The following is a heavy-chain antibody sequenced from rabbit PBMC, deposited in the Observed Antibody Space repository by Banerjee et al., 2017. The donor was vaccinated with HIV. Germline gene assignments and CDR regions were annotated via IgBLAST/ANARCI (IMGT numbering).Heavy chain of an antibody. CDR3: ARNLENYAGSSYLDL. J-gene: IGHJ6*01. CDR1: GFSFSNKAV. CDR2: INAITGKA. V-gene: IGHV1S45*01. Sequence: EQLLESGGGLVKPEGSLKLSCTASGFSFSNKAVMCWVRQAPGKGLEWIACINAITGKAVYANWAKGRSTFSKSSSTTVTLQMTSLTAADTATYFCARNLENYAGSSYLDLWGPGTLVTVS. D-gene: IGHD8-1*01.